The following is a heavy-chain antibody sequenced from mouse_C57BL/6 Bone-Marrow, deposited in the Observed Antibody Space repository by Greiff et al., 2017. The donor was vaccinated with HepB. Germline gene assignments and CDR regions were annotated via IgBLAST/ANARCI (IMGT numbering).Heavy chain of an antibody. J-gene: IGHJ2*01. Sequence: EVKLMESGEGLVKPGGSLKLSCAASGFTFSSYAMSWVRQTPEKRLEWVAYISSGGDYIYYADTVKGRFTISRDNARNTLYLQMSSLKSEDTAMYYCTRDPYYYGSSLYYFDYWGQGTTLTVSS. D-gene: IGHD1-1*01. CDR1: GFTFSSYA. CDR2: ISSGGDYI. CDR3: TRDPYYYGSSLYYFDY. V-gene: IGHV5-9-1*02.